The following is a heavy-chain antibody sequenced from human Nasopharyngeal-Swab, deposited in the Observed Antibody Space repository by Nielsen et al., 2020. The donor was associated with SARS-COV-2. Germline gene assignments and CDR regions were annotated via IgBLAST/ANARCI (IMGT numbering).Heavy chain of an antibody. CDR2: VVPEDGEP. CDR3: ASEGSGVFGVVIYAFDI. Sequence: ASVKVSCKVSGYTLTVLPIHWVRQAPGKGLEWMGTVVPEDGEPIYAQNFQGRVTMTEYTSTYTAYLELCCLRSEDTAVYYWASEGSGVFGVVIYAFDIWGPGTLVTVSS. D-gene: IGHD3-3*01. J-gene: IGHJ3*02. V-gene: IGHV1-24*01. CDR1: GYTLTVLP.